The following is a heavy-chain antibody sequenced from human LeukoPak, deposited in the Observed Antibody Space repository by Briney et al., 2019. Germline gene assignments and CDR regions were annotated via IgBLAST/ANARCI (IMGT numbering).Heavy chain of an antibody. D-gene: IGHD2-2*01. CDR2: ISYDGSNK. V-gene: IGHV3-30*18. Sequence: GGSLRLSCAASGFTFSSYGMHWVRQAPGKGLEWVAVISYDGSNKYYADSVKGRFTISRDNSKNTLYLQMNSLRAEDTAVYYCAKEGVVVPAAVPPPVDYWGQGTPVTVSS. CDR3: AKEGVVVPAAVPPPVDY. J-gene: IGHJ4*02. CDR1: GFTFSSYG.